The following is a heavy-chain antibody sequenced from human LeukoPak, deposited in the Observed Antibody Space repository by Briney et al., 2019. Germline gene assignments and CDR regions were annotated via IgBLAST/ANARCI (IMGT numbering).Heavy chain of an antibody. Sequence: GGSLRLSCAASGFTFSSSEMHWVRQAPGKGLEWVANIKQDGSEKNYVDSVKGRFTISRDNAENSLFLQMNSLRVEDTAVYYCAREWQGGIAAAGTRIEGDYWGQGTLVAVSS. CDR3: AREWQGGIAAAGTRIEGDY. D-gene: IGHD6-13*01. CDR1: GFTFSSSE. V-gene: IGHV3-7*01. J-gene: IGHJ4*02. CDR2: IKQDGSEK.